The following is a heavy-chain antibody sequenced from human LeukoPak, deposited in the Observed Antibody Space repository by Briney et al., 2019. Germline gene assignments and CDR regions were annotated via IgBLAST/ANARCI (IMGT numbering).Heavy chain of an antibody. D-gene: IGHD1-26*01. V-gene: IGHV4-59*08. CDR3: ASGSYYFDY. Sequence: SETLSLTCTVSGGSIRSYYWSWIRQPPGKGLEWLGYIYYSGSTKYNPPLKSRATIPVDTSKNQLSLKLNTVTAADTAVYYCASGSYYFDYWGQGTLVTVSS. CDR2: IYYSGST. J-gene: IGHJ4*02. CDR1: GGSIRSYY.